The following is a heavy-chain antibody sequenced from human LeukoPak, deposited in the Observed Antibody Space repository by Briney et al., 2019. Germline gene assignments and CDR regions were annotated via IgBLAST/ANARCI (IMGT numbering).Heavy chain of an antibody. CDR1: GYTFTSYD. V-gene: IGHV1-8*01. CDR2: MNPNSGNT. J-gene: IGHJ6*03. Sequence: ASVKVSCKASGYTFTSYDINWVRQATGQGLEWMGWMNPNSGNTGYAQKFQGRVTMTRNTSISTAYMELSSLRSEDTAVYYCARHEYSSSWGYYYYYYMDVWGKGTTVTVSS. CDR3: ARHEYSSSWGYYYYYYMDV. D-gene: IGHD6-6*01.